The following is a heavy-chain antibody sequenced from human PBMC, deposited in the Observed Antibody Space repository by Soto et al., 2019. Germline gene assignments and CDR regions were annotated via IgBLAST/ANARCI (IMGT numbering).Heavy chain of an antibody. D-gene: IGHD2-2*01. CDR3: ARGHSACSTSCLDDAFDI. Sequence: ASVKVSCKASGYTFTSYGISWVRQATGQGLEWMGWMNPNSGNTGYAQKFQGRVTMTRNTSISTAYMELSSLRSEDTAVYYCARGHSACSTSCLDDAFDIWGQGTMVTVSS. CDR1: GYTFTSYG. J-gene: IGHJ3*02. CDR2: MNPNSGNT. V-gene: IGHV1-8*02.